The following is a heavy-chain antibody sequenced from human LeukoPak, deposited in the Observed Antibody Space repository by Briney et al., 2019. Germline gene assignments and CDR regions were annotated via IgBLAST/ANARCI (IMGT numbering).Heavy chain of an antibody. V-gene: IGHV3-48*01. CDR2: ISSSSSTI. Sequence: GSLRLSCAASGFTFSSYSMNWVRPAPGKGLGWVSYISSSSSTIYYADSVKGRFTISRDNAKNSLYLQMNSLRAEDTAVYYCARSPGGYCSSTSCYYMDVWGKGTTVTVSS. CDR1: GFTFSSYS. D-gene: IGHD2-2*01. CDR3: ARSPGGYCSSTSCYYMDV. J-gene: IGHJ6*03.